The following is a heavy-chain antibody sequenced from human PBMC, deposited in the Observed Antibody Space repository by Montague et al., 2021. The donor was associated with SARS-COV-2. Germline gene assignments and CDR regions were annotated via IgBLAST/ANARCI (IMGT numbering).Heavy chain of an antibody. V-gene: IGHV3-30*01. CDR3: SRDNYDYVWGSYRYIY. J-gene: IGHJ4*02. Sequence: GSNKYYADSLKGLFTISRDNSKNTLYLQMNSLRAEDTALYCCSRDNYDYVWGSYRYIYWGQGSLGTVSS. CDR2: GSNK. D-gene: IGHD3-16*02.